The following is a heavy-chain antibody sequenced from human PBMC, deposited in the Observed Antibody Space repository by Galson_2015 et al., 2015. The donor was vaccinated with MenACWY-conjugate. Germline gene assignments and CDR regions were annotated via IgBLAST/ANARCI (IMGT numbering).Heavy chain of an antibody. CDR2: IYHSGST. CDR3: ARLFPRIAGPLGWFDP. V-gene: IGHV4-39*07. J-gene: IGHJ5*02. CDR1: GGSISSSSYY. D-gene: IGHD6-13*01. Sequence: SETLSVTCTVSGGSISSSSYYWGWIRQPPGKGLEWIGEIYHSGSTNYNPSLKSLFTISVDTSKNLFSLKLSSVTAAVTAVYYCARLFPRIAGPLGWFDPWGQGTLVTVSS.